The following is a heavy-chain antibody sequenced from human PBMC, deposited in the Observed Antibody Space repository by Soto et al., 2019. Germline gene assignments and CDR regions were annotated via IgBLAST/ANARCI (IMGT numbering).Heavy chain of an antibody. CDR1: GYTPTELS. CDR2: FDPEDGET. Sequence: ASVKVSCKVSGYTPTELSMHWVRQAPGKGLEWMGGFDPEDGETIYAQKFQGRVTMTEDTSTDTAYMELSSLRSEDTAVYYCARGGDYANWFDPWGQETLVTVSS. J-gene: IGHJ5*02. CDR3: ARGGDYANWFDP. D-gene: IGHD4-17*01. V-gene: IGHV1-24*01.